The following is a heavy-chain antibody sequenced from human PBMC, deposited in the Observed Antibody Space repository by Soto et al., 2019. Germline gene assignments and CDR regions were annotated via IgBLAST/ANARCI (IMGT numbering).Heavy chain of an antibody. Sequence: QVQLVESGGGVVQPGRSLRLSCAASGFTFSSYGMHWVRQAPGKGLEWVAVISYDGSNKYYADSVKGRFTISRDNSKNTLYLQMNSLRAEDTAVDYCAKYQLRGVRGVITYYYGMDVWGQGTTVTVSS. D-gene: IGHD3-10*01. CDR2: ISYDGSNK. V-gene: IGHV3-30*18. CDR1: GFTFSSYG. CDR3: AKYQLRGVRGVITYYYGMDV. J-gene: IGHJ6*02.